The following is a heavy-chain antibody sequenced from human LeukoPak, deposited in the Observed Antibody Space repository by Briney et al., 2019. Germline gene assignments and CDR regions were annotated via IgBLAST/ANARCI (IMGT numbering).Heavy chain of an antibody. CDR1: GGSISSYY. CDR3: ARGRASYDFWSGYLFDY. CDR2: IYYSGST. V-gene: IGHV4-59*12. J-gene: IGHJ4*02. D-gene: IGHD3-3*01. Sequence: PSETLSLTCTVSGGSISSYYWSWIRQPPGKGLEWIGYIYYSGSTNYNPSLKSRVTISVDTSKNQFSLKLSSVTAADTAVYYCARGRASYDFWSGYLFDYWGQGTLVTVSS.